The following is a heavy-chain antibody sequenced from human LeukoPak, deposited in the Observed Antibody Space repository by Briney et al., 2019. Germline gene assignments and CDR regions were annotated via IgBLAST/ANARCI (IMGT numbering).Heavy chain of an antibody. D-gene: IGHD3-22*01. J-gene: IGHJ4*02. CDR2: ISYDGSNK. V-gene: IGHV3-30*18. CDR1: GFTFSSYG. Sequence: GGSLRLSWAASGFTFSSYGMHWVSQAPGKGLEWVAVISYDGSNKYYADSVKGRFTISRDNSKNTLYLQMNSLRAEDTAVYYCANGDQPYYYDSSGPQNEFDYWGQGTLVTVSS. CDR3: ANGDQPYYYDSSGPQNEFDY.